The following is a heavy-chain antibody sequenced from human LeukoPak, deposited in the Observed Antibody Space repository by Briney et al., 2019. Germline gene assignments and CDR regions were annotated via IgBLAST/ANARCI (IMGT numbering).Heavy chain of an antibody. Sequence: SVKVSCKASGGTFSSYAISWVRQAPGQGLEWMGRIIPILRTPNYAQNFQGRVTITTDESTSTAYMELSSLRSEDTAVYYCARGDMTTDFDYWGQGTLVTVSS. CDR1: GGTFSSYA. J-gene: IGHJ4*02. D-gene: IGHD4-17*01. V-gene: IGHV1-69*11. CDR2: IIPILRTP. CDR3: ARGDMTTDFDY.